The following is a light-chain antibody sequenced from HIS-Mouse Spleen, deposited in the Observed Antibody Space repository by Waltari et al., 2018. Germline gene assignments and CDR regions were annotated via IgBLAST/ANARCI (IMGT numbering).Light chain of an antibody. Sequence: SYELTQPPSVSVSPGQTARITCSGDALPKKYAYWYQQKSGQAPVRVIYEDSKRPSGIPGGFYGSSSGKMATLTRSGAQVEDEADYYCYSTDSSGNHRVFGGGTKLTVL. CDR3: YSTDSSGNHRV. J-gene: IGLJ2*01. V-gene: IGLV3-10*01. CDR2: EDS. CDR1: ALPKKY.